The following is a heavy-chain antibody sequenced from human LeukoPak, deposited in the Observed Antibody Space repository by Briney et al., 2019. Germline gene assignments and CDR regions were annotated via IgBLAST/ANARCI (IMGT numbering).Heavy chain of an antibody. J-gene: IGHJ5*02. CDR1: GGSMSPYY. CDR3: ARTSGSGYYTNWFDP. D-gene: IGHD3-3*01. CDR2: IYYSGST. V-gene: IGHV4-59*01. Sequence: SETLSLTCTVSGGSMSPYYWSWIRQPPGKGLEWIGYIYYSGSTNYNPSLKSRVTISVDTSKNQFSLKLSSVTAADTAVYYCARTSGSGYYTNWFDPWGQGTLVTVSS.